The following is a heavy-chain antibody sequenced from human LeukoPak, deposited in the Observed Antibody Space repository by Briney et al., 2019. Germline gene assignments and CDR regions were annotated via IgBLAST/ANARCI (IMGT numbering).Heavy chain of an antibody. V-gene: IGHV3-23*01. J-gene: IGHJ4*02. D-gene: IGHD1-26*01. CDR3: AKDLAGSGSYSFDY. Sequence: GGSLRLSCVVSGFTFSSYSMNWVRQAPGRGLEWVSAISGSGGSTYYADSVKGRFTISRDNSKNTLYLQMNSLRAEDTAVYYCAKDLAGSGSYSFDYWGQGTLVTVSS. CDR1: GFTFSSYS. CDR2: ISGSGGST.